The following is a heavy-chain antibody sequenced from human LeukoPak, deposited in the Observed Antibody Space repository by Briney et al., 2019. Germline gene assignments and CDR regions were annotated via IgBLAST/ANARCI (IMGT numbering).Heavy chain of an antibody. CDR1: GYTFTDYY. Sequence: ASVKVSCKASGYTFTDYYIHWVRPAPGQGLEWMGIINPSGGNTKYAEKFQARVTMTRDTSTSTVYMDLSSLRSEDTAVYYCARAQGYGDCDYWGQGTLVTVSS. CDR2: INPSGGNT. V-gene: IGHV1-46*01. J-gene: IGHJ4*02. CDR3: ARAQGYGDCDY. D-gene: IGHD4-17*01.